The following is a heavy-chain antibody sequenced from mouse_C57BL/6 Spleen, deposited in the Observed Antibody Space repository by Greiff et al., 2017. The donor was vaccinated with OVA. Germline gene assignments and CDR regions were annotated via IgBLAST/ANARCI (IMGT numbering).Heavy chain of an antibody. Sequence: QVQLQQPGAELVMPGASVKLSCKASGYTFTSYWMHWVKQRPGQGLEWIGEIDPSDSYTNYNQKFKGKSTLTVDKSSSTAYMQLSSLTSEDSAVYYCARSTTVEDYFDYWGQGTTLTVSS. CDR1: GYTFTSYW. D-gene: IGHD1-1*01. CDR3: ARSTTVEDYFDY. CDR2: IDPSDSYT. J-gene: IGHJ2*01. V-gene: IGHV1-69*01.